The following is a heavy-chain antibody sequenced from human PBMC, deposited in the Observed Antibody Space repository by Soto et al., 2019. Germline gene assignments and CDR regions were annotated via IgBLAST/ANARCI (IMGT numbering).Heavy chain of an antibody. Sequence: QVQLVQSGAEVKKPGASVKVSCKVSGYTLTELSMHWVRQAPGKGLEWMGGLDPEDGETIYAQKFQGRVTMTEDTSTDTAYMELSSLRSEDTAVYYCATHPKLYCSGGSCYPRWFDPWGQGTLVTVSS. CDR2: LDPEDGET. J-gene: IGHJ5*02. V-gene: IGHV1-24*01. CDR1: GYTLTELS. D-gene: IGHD2-15*01. CDR3: ATHPKLYCSGGSCYPRWFDP.